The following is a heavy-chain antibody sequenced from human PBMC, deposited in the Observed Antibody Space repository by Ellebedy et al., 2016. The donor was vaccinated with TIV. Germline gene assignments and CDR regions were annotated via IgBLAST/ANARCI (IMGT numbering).Heavy chain of an antibody. Sequence: GESLKISCKGSGYSFTNYWIAWVRQMPGKGLEWMGILYTGDFNTKYSQSFPGHVTFSVDKSISTAYLQWSSLKASESGFHYCARFSGSYGGFDYWGQGTLVTVSS. D-gene: IGHD1-26*01. CDR2: LYTGDFNT. V-gene: IGHV5-51*01. CDR1: GYSFTNYW. CDR3: ARFSGSYGGFDY. J-gene: IGHJ4*02.